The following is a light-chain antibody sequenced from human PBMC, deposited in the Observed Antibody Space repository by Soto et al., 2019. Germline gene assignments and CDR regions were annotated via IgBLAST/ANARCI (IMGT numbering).Light chain of an antibody. V-gene: IGLV2-23*01. CDR3: CSYAGSTTFV. CDR1: SSYFGTYNL. Sequence: QSALTQPASVSGSPGQSITISCTGTSSYFGTYNLVSWYQHHPGKAPKLLIYEATKRPPGVSDRFSGSKSGYTASLTISGLLAEDGADYYCCSYAGSTTFVFETGTKVTVL. CDR2: EAT. J-gene: IGLJ1*01.